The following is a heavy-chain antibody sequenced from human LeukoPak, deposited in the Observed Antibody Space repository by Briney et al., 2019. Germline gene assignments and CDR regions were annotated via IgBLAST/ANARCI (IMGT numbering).Heavy chain of an antibody. CDR1: GGSISSGDYY. CDR2: IYYSGST. J-gene: IGHJ4*02. V-gene: IGHV4-30-4*01. Sequence: KPSETLSLTCTVSGGSISSGDYYWSWIRQPPGKGLEWSVYIYYSGSTYYNPSFKSRVTISVDTSKNQFSLKLSSVTAADTAVYYCAREDYGDYLPVYWGQGTLVTVSS. CDR3: AREDYGDYLPVY. D-gene: IGHD4-17*01.